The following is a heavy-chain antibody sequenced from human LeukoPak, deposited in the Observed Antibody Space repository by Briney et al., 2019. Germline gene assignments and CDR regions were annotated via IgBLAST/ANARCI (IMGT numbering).Heavy chain of an antibody. J-gene: IGHJ4*02. CDR3: ARGKIEGRRYCSSTSCLQPYYFDY. CDR1: GGSFSGYY. V-gene: IGHV4-34*01. CDR2: INHSGST. D-gene: IGHD2-2*01. Sequence: SETLSLTCAVYGGSFSGYYWGWIRKPPGKGLEWIGEINHSGSTNYNPSLKSRVTISVDTSKNQFSLKLSSVTAADTAVYYCARGKIEGRRYCSSTSCLQPYYFDYWGQGTLVTVSS.